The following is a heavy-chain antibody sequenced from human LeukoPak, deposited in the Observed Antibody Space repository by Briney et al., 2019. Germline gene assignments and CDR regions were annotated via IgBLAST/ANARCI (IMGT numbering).Heavy chain of an antibody. CDR2: INPNSGST. CDR3: ARDTGPEYFDWLLSSNWFDP. Sequence: GASVKVSCKASGYTFTGYYMHWVRQAPGQGLEWMGWINPNSGSTKYAQKFQGRVTMTRDTSISTAYMELSRLRSDDTAVYYCARDTGPEYFDWLLSSNWFDPWGQGTLVVVSS. D-gene: IGHD3-9*01. CDR1: GYTFTGYY. V-gene: IGHV1-2*02. J-gene: IGHJ5*02.